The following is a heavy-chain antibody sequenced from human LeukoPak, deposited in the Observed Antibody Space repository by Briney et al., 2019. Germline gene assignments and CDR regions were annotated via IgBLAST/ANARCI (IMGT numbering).Heavy chain of an antibody. V-gene: IGHV5-51*01. D-gene: IGHD3-10*01. CDR1: GYILTNNW. J-gene: IGHJ6*04. Sequence: GESLKISCKVSGYILTNNWIGWVRQVPGKGLEWMGLIYPGYSDAKYSPSFQGQVTFSVDKSISTAYLQWSSLKASDTAMYYCARLSYYYGSGRRMDVWGKGTTVTVSS. CDR2: IYPGYSDA. CDR3: ARLSYYYGSGRRMDV.